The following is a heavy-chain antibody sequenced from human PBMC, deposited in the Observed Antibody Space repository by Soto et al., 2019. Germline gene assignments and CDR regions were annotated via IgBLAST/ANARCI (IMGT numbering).Heavy chain of an antibody. J-gene: IGHJ4*02. CDR3: VKGEYDYDSSGYYPFDY. CDR2: ISTNGGST. D-gene: IGHD3-22*01. CDR1: GFTFSIYA. V-gene: IGHV3-64D*06. Sequence: PGGSLRLSCSASGFTFSIYAMHWVRQAPGKGLEYVSSISTNGGSTDYADSVKGRFTISRDNSKNTVYLQMSSLRVEDTAVYYCVKGEYDYDSSGYYPFDYWGQGTLVNVSS.